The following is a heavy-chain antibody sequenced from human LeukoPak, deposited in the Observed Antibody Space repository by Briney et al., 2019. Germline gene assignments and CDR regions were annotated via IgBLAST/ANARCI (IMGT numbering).Heavy chain of an antibody. J-gene: IGHJ4*02. Sequence: PGGSLRLSCTASKFYFSTYDMNWVRQVPGKGLEWVSIIYSGVNTYYADSVRGRFTISRDSSQNTLYLQMNSLRAEDTAVYYCARGIPAAGATFDYWGQGTLVTVSS. CDR1: KFYFSTYD. CDR3: ARGIPAAGATFDY. V-gene: IGHV3-53*01. CDR2: IYSGVNT. D-gene: IGHD6-13*01.